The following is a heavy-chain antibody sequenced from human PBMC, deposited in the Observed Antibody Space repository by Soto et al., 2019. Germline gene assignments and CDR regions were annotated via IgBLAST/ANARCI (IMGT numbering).Heavy chain of an antibody. CDR1: GFTFSSYE. D-gene: IGHD7-27*01. CDR2: ISSSGSTI. J-gene: IGHJ6*03. CDR3: ARVPLTGAEGNYYYYMDV. V-gene: IGHV3-48*03. Sequence: GGSLRLSCAASGFTFSSYEMNWVRQAPGKGLEWVSYISSSGSTIYYADSVKGRFTISRDNAKNSLYLQMNSLRAEDTAVYYCARVPLTGAEGNYYYYMDVWGKGTTVTVSS.